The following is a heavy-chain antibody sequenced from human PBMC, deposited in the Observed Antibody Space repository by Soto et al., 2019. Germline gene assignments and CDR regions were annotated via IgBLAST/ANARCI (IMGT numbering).Heavy chain of an antibody. CDR1: GFSLSTSGVG. CDR2: IYWNDDK. Sequence: SGPTLVNPTQTLTLTCTFSGFSLSTSGVGVGWIRQPPGKALEWLALIYWNDDKRYSPALKSRLTITKATSKNQVVLTMTNMDPVDTATYYCAHRSGPPGERGRVIAARPNNWFDPWGQGTLVTVSS. J-gene: IGHJ5*02. CDR3: AHRSGPPGERGRVIAARPNNWFDP. V-gene: IGHV2-5*01. D-gene: IGHD6-6*01.